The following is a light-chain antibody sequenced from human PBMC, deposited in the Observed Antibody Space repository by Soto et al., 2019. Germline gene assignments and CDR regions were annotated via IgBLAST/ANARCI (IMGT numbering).Light chain of an antibody. V-gene: IGKV3-20*01. CDR3: QQYAKSPIT. CDR1: QSVGRDY. J-gene: IGKJ5*01. Sequence: VLTQSPSIQSVSPGDRATLSCRASQSVGRDYLAWYQQKPGQAPRLLIHGASNRATGIPDRFSGSGSGTDFTLSISRLEPEDFAVYYCQQYAKSPITFVQGTRLEIK. CDR2: GAS.